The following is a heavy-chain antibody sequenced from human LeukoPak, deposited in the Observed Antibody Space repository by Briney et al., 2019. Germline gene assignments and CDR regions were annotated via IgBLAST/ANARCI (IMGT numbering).Heavy chain of an antibody. CDR1: GFTFSSYW. CDR2: IKPDGSEK. V-gene: IGHV3-7*01. D-gene: IGHD6-13*01. CDR3: ASGYSSSWATFDY. Sequence: GGSLRLSCAASGFTFSSYWMTWVRQAPGKGLEWVANIKPDGSEKYYVDSVKGRFTISRDNAKNSLYLQMNSLRADDTAVYYCASGYSSSWATFDYWGQGTLVTVSS. J-gene: IGHJ4*02.